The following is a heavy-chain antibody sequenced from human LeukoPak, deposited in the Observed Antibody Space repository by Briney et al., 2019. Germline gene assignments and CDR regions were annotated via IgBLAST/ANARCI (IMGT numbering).Heavy chain of an antibody. Sequence: TSETLSLTCTVSGRSISSSSYYWGWIRQPPGKGLEWIGSIYYSGSTYYNPSLKSRVTISVDTSKNQFSLKLSSVTAADTAVYYCARVISLEWLLPFDYWGQGTLVTVSS. CDR3: ARVISLEWLLPFDY. CDR1: GRSISSSSYY. V-gene: IGHV4-39*07. D-gene: IGHD3-3*01. CDR2: IYYSGST. J-gene: IGHJ4*02.